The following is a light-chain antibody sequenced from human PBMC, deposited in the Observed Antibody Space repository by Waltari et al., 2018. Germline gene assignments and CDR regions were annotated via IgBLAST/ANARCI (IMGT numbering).Light chain of an antibody. CDR3: QQRSNWQWT. Sequence: EIVLTQSPATLSLSPGERATLSCRASQSVSSYLAWYQQKPGQAPRLLIYDASHRPTGIPARFSGGGYGTDFTLTISSLEPEDFGVYYCQQRSNWQWTFGQGTKVEIK. J-gene: IGKJ1*01. CDR2: DAS. V-gene: IGKV3-11*01. CDR1: QSVSSY.